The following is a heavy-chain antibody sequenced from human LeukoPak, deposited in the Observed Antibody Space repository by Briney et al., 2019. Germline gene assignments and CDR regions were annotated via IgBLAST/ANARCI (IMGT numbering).Heavy chain of an antibody. Sequence: PSETLSLTCTVSGGSISSYYWSWIRQPPGKGLEWIGYIYDSGSTNYNPSLKSRVTISVDTSKKEFSLKLSSVTAADTAVYYCARQGCSSTSCYRRLLFDYWGRGTLVTVSS. CDR3: ARQGCSSTSCYRRLLFDY. D-gene: IGHD2-2*01. J-gene: IGHJ4*02. CDR2: IYDSGST. CDR1: GGSISSYY. V-gene: IGHV4-59*08.